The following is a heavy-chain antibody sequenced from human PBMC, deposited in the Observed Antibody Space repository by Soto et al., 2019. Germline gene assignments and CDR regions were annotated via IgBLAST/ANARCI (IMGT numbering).Heavy chain of an antibody. V-gene: IGHV3-7*01. CDR3: SRELLRLCSFDL. Sequence: EVQLVESGGGLVQPGGSLRLSCEASEFSLGSHWMHWVRQAPGKGLEWVANINEDGSENYYVDSVKGRFTISRDNAKNTMPLQMKSMRAEDTAVYYYSRELLRLCSFDLWGQGTKVTVSS. CDR1: EFSLGSHW. J-gene: IGHJ3*01. D-gene: IGHD1-26*01. CDR2: INEDGSEN.